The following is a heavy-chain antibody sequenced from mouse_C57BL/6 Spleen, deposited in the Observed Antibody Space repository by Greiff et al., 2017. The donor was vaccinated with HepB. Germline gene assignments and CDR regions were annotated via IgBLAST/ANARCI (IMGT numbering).Heavy chain of an antibody. J-gene: IGHJ1*03. CDR2: IYPGDGDT. CDR3: ARGDYGSSYVDWYFDV. CDR1: GYAFSSYW. Sequence: QVQLQQSGAELVKPGASVKISCKASGYAFSSYWMNWVKQRPGKGLEWIGQIYPGDGDTNYNGKFKGKATLTADKSSSTAYMQLSSLTSEDSAVYFCARGDYGSSYVDWYFDVWGTGTTVTVSS. D-gene: IGHD1-1*01. V-gene: IGHV1-80*01.